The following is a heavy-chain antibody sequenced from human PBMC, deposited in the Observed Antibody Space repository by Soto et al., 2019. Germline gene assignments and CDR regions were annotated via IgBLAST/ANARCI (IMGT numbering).Heavy chain of an antibody. CDR1: GFTFTSSA. CDR2: IVVGSGNT. CDR3: AAVLEGPYYYYMDV. J-gene: IGHJ6*03. Sequence: SVKVSCKASGFTFTSSAMQWVRQARGQRLEWIGWIVVGSGNTNYAQKFQERVTITRDMSTSTAYMELSSLRSEDTAVYYCAAVLEGPYYYYMDVWGKGTTVTVSS. V-gene: IGHV1-58*02. D-gene: IGHD2-15*01.